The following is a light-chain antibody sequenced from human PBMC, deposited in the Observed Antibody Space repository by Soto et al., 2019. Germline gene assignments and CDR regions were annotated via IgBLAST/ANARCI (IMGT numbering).Light chain of an antibody. CDR1: SSNIGSNT. J-gene: IGLJ1*01. CDR2: SNN. CDR3: AAWADSLNVL. V-gene: IGLV1-44*01. Sequence: QSVLTQPPSASGTPGQRVTISCSGSSSNIGSNTVNWYQQLPGTAPKLLIYSNNQRPSGVPDRFSGSKSGNSASLAISGLQSEDEADYYCAAWADSLNVLFGTGTKLTVL.